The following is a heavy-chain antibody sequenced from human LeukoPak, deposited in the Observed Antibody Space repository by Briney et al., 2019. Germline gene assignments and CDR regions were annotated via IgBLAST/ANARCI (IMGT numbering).Heavy chain of an antibody. J-gene: IGHJ3*02. Sequence: SETLSLTCTVSGGSISSYCWSWIRQPPGKGLEWIGYIYTSGSTNYNPSLKSRVTISVDTSKNQFSLKLSSVTAADTAVYYCARLRRLNYYDSSGYAFDIWGQGTMVTVSS. CDR2: IYTSGST. CDR3: ARLRRLNYYDSSGYAFDI. CDR1: GGSISSYC. D-gene: IGHD3-22*01. V-gene: IGHV4-4*09.